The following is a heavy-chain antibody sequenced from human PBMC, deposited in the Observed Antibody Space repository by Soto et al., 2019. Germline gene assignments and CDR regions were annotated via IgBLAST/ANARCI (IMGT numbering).Heavy chain of an antibody. CDR2: ISYDGSNK. V-gene: IGHV3-30*18. J-gene: IGHJ4*02. CDR3: AKDRRKVVVAAPFDY. CDR1: GFTFSSYG. D-gene: IGHD2-15*01. Sequence: GGSLRLSCAASGFTFSSYGMHWVRQAPGKGLEWVAVISYDGSNKYYADSVKGRFTISRDNSKNTLYLQMNSLRAEDTAVYYCAKDRRKVVVAAPFDYWGQGTLVTVSS.